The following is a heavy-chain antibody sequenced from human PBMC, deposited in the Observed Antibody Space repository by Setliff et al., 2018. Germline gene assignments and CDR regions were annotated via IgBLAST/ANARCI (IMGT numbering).Heavy chain of an antibody. D-gene: IGHD6-13*01. J-gene: IGHJ4*02. Sequence: ASVKVSCKASGGTFRTDGFNWVRQAPGQGLEWMGTINTGGGSASIVDQFQGRVTMTRDTSTSTVYMEFSSLKSDDTAVYYCARGGVAAAGRKGVFEYWGQGTLVTVSS. V-gene: IGHV1-46*01. CDR3: ARGGVAAAGRKGVFEY. CDR1: GGTFRTDG. CDR2: INTGGGSA.